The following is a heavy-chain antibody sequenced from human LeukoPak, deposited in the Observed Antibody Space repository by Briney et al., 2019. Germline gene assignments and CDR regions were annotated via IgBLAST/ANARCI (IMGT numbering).Heavy chain of an antibody. CDR2: INPNSGGT. CDR3: AREGTIFGVVIIPSKGDFDY. CDR1: GYTFTGYY. Sequence: ASVKVSCKASGYTFTGYYMHWVRQAPGQGLGWMGWINPNSGGTNYAQKFQGRVTMTRDTSISTAYMELSRLRSDDTAVYYCAREGTIFGVVIIPSKGDFDYWGQGTLVTVSS. D-gene: IGHD3-3*01. J-gene: IGHJ4*02. V-gene: IGHV1-2*02.